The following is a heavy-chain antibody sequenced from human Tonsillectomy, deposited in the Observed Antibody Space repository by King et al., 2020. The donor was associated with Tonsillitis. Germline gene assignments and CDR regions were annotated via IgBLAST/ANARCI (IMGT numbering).Heavy chain of an antibody. D-gene: IGHD3-9*01. CDR1: GGSISSYY. J-gene: IGHJ4*02. V-gene: IGHV4-59*01. CDR2: IYYSGST. CDR3: ARGGGDILTGSSVDY. Sequence: VQLQESGPGLVKPSETLSLTCTVSGGSISSYYWSWIRQPPGKGLEWIGYIYYSGSTNYNPSLKSRVTISVDTSKNQFSLKLSSVTAADTAVYYCARGGGDILTGSSVDYWGQGTLVTVSS.